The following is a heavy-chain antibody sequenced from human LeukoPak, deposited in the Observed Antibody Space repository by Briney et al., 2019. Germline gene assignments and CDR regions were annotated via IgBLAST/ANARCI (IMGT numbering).Heavy chain of an antibody. D-gene: IGHD5-24*01. V-gene: IGHV4-59*01. J-gene: IGHJ3*02. CDR3: ASRDGYNKDDAFDI. Sequence: SETLSLTCAVYGGSFSGYYWSWIRQPPGKGLEWIGYIYYSGSTNYNPSLKSRVTISVDTSKNQFSLKLSSVTAADTAVYYCASRDGYNKDDAFDIWGQGTMVTVSS. CDR2: IYYSGST. CDR1: GGSFSGYY.